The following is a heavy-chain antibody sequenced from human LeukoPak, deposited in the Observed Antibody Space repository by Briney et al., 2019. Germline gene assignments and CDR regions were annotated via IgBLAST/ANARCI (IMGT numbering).Heavy chain of an antibody. V-gene: IGHV4-30-4*08. D-gene: IGHD6-6*01. Sequence: PSETLSLTCAVYGGSFSGYYWSWIRQPPGKGLEWIGYIYYSGSTYYNPSLKSRVTISVDTSKNQFSLKLSSVTAADTAVYYCARVDSSSPYNRFDPWGQGTLVTVSS. CDR2: IYYSGST. J-gene: IGHJ5*02. CDR1: GGSFSGYY. CDR3: ARVDSSSPYNRFDP.